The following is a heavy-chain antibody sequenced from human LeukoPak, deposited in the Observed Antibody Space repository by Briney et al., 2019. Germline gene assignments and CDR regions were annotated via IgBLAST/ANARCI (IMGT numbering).Heavy chain of an antibody. Sequence: QTGGSLRLSCAASGFTFSSYAMSWVRQAPGKGLEWVSAISGSGGSTYYADSVKGRFTISRDNSKNTLYLQMNSLRAEDTAVYYCAKGTRITMIVVVTGPIDYWGQGTLVTVSS. J-gene: IGHJ4*02. D-gene: IGHD3-22*01. CDR2: ISGSGGST. CDR1: GFTFSSYA. V-gene: IGHV3-23*01. CDR3: AKGTRITMIVVVTGPIDY.